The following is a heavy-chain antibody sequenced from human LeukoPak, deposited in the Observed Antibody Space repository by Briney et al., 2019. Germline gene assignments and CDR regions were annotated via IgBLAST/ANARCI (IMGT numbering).Heavy chain of an antibody. J-gene: IGHJ5*02. CDR2: VFNSMTT. V-gene: IGHV4-4*07. Sequence: PSETLSLTCTVSGGSISDYYWSWIRQPAGKGLEWIGRVFNSMTTNYNPSLKSRVTMSVDTSKNQFSLKLSSVTAADTAVYYCASTAGRYCSSTSCPNFNWFDPWGQGTLVTVSS. CDR3: ASTAGRYCSSTSCPNFNWFDP. CDR1: GGSISDYY. D-gene: IGHD2-2*01.